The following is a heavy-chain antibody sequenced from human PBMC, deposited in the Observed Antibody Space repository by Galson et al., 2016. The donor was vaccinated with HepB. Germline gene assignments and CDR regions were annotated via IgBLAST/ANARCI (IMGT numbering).Heavy chain of an antibody. CDR3: VRDEGAVGPRDY. D-gene: IGHD3-16*01. CDR1: GYTFTAFV. CDR2: INTGSGNT. J-gene: IGHJ4*02. V-gene: IGHV1-3*04. Sequence: SVKVSCKASGYTFTAFVLHWVRQAPGQRLAWMGWINTGSGNTKYSQNLQGRVTITRDTSARTVYMELRSLTYDDTAVYYCVRDEGAVGPRDYWGQGTLVTVSS.